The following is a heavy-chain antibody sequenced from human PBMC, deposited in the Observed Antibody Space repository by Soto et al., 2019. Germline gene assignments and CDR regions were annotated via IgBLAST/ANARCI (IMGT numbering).Heavy chain of an antibody. V-gene: IGHV1-8*01. Sequence: QVQLVQSGAEVKKPGASVKVSCKASGYTFTSYDINWVRQATGHGLEWMGWMNPNIGNTDYAQKFQGRVTMTRDTSTSTADMELSSLTSEDAAVYYCARERTGTTSSGFDPWGQGTLVTVSS. D-gene: IGHD1-7*01. J-gene: IGHJ5*02. CDR2: MNPNIGNT. CDR3: ARERTGTTSSGFDP. CDR1: GYTFTSYD.